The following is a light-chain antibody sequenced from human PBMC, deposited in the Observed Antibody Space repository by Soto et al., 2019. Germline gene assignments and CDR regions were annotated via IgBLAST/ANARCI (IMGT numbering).Light chain of an antibody. J-gene: IGKJ1*01. Sequence: DIQMTQSPSTLSASVGDRVTITCRASQSIDAWLAWYQQKPGRAPRFLMYKASTLESGVPSRFSGSGSGTEFTLPISSLQSDDFATYYCRQYHSFSWTFGQGTKVEIK. CDR3: RQYHSFSWT. CDR2: KAS. V-gene: IGKV1-5*03. CDR1: QSIDAW.